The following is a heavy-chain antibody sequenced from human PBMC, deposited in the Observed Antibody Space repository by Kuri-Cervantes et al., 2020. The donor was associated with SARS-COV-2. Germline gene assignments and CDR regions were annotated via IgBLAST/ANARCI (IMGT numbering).Heavy chain of an antibody. D-gene: IGHD2-2*01. V-gene: IGHV3-21*01. Sequence: GGSLRLSCTVSGGSTSSHYWSWIRQPPGKGLEWVSSISSSSSSYIYYADSVKGRFTISRDNAKNSLYLQMNSLRAEDTAVYYCARGGRGPDYFYYMDLWGKGTTVTVSS. J-gene: IGHJ6*03. CDR2: ISSSSSSYI. CDR3: ARGGRGPDYFYYMDL. CDR1: GGSTSSHY.